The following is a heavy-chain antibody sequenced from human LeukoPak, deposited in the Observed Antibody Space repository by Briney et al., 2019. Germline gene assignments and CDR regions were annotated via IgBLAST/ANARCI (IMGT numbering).Heavy chain of an antibody. J-gene: IGHJ3*02. CDR1: GFTFSRYW. V-gene: IGHV3-7*01. Sequence: PGGSLRLYCAASGFTFSRYWMSWVRQAPGKGLEMVANIREDGHEKFYGDSVKGRFTVSRDNAKNSLYLQMNSLTVEDTAVYYCARDREGSRDAFDIWGQGTMVTVSS. D-gene: IGHD1-26*01. CDR2: IREDGHEK. CDR3: ARDREGSRDAFDI.